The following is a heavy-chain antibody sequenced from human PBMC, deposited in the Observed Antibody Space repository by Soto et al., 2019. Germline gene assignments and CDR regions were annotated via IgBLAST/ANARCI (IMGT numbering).Heavy chain of an antibody. D-gene: IGHD1-7*01. CDR1: GGSLSGYY. Sequence: SETLSLTCAVNGGSLSGYYWSWIRQSPGKGLEWIGEINHRGSSDYNPSLKSRVAISIDASKNHVTLELTSVTAADTAVYYCARSDNRNSLYGVDVWGQGTAVTVSS. CDR2: INHRGSS. V-gene: IGHV4-34*01. J-gene: IGHJ6*02. CDR3: ARSDNRNSLYGVDV.